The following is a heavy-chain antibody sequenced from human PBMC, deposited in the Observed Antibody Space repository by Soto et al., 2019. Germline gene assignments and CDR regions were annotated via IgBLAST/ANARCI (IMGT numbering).Heavy chain of an antibody. Sequence: GGSLRLSCAASGFTFSDYYMSWIRQAPGKGLEWVSYISSSGSTIYYADSVKGRFTISRDNAKNSLYLQMNSLRAEDTAVYYCARDESVSPLPDYYYGMDVWGQGTTVTVSS. J-gene: IGHJ6*02. CDR3: ARDESVSPLPDYYYGMDV. D-gene: IGHD1-26*01. CDR2: ISSSGSTI. V-gene: IGHV3-11*01. CDR1: GFTFSDYY.